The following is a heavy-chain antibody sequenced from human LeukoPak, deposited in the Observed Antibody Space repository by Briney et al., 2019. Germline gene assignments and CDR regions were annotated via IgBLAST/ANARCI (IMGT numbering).Heavy chain of an antibody. V-gene: IGHV4-38-2*02. CDR3: AREGDSSSVGWFDP. D-gene: IGHD6-13*01. Sequence: PSETLSLTCTVSGGSISSYYWGWIRQPPGKGLEWIGSIYHSGRTYYNPSLKSRATISVDTSKNQFSLKLNSVTAADTAVYYCAREGDSSSVGWFDPWGQGTLVTVSS. J-gene: IGHJ5*02. CDR2: IYHSGRT. CDR1: GGSISSYY.